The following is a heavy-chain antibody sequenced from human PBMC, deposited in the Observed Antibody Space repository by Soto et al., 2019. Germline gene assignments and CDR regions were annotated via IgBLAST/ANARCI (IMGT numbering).Heavy chain of an antibody. CDR2: IIPIFGTA. V-gene: IGHV1-69*06. Sequence: SVKVSCKASGYSFTSYGISWVRQAPGQGLEWMGGIIPIFGTANYAQKFQGRVTITADKSMSTAYMELSSLRSEDTAVYYCARSSSRFLEWLLYRYYYYGMDVW. CDR3: ARSSSRFLEWLLYRYYYYGMDV. J-gene: IGHJ6*01. D-gene: IGHD3-3*01. CDR1: GYSFTSYG.